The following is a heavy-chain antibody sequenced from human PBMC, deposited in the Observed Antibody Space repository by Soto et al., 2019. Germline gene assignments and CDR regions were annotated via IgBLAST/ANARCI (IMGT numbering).Heavy chain of an antibody. D-gene: IGHD1-26*01. CDR2: VSGSGNTQ. V-gene: IGHV3-48*02. CDR3: ARDPKSGNQKLYFDY. CDR1: GFSFRSYS. Sequence: GGSLRLSCVASGFSFRSYSMNWVRQAPGKGPEWVAYVSGSGNTQYYADSVKSRFTISRDNAMQSLYLQLNSLRDEDTAVYYCARDPKSGNQKLYFDYWGQGALVTVSS. J-gene: IGHJ4*02.